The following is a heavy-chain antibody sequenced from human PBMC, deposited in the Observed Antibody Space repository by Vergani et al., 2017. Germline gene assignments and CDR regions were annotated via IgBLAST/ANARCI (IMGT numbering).Heavy chain of an antibody. CDR1: GFTFGDYA. V-gene: IGHV3-49*03. Sequence: EVQLVESGGGLVQPGRSLRLSCTASGFTFGDYAMSWFRQAPGKGLAWVGFIRSKAYGGTTEYAASVKGRFTISRDDSKSIAYLQMNSLKTEDTAVYYCTRAPQGEAGQWPGWYFDLWGRGTLVTVSS. CDR2: IRSKAYGGTT. CDR3: TRAPQGEAGQWPGWYFDL. J-gene: IGHJ2*01. D-gene: IGHD6-19*01.